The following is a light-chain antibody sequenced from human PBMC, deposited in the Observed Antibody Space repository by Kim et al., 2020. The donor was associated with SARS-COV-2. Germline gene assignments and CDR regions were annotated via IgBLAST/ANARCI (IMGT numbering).Light chain of an antibody. J-gene: IGKJ1*01. V-gene: IGKV1-27*01. Sequence: ASVGDRLTITCRASQDINNYLAWYQQKPGTAPKLLFYGVSTLQSGVPSRFSGSGSAPDFTLTITSLQPEDVATYYCQKYNSAPWTFGQGTKVDIK. CDR1: QDINNY. CDR3: QKYNSAPWT. CDR2: GVS.